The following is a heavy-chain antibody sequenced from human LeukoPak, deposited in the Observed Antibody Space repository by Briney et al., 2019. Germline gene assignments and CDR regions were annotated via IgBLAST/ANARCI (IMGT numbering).Heavy chain of an antibody. D-gene: IGHD4-23*01. CDR3: ARYYGGNSRLGY. CDR1: GFTFSSYE. V-gene: IGHV3-48*03. CDR2: INVSGSTI. Sequence: PGGSLRLSCAASGFTFSSYEMNWVRQAPGKELEWASYINVSGSTIYYADSVEGSFTISRDNAKSSMYLQMNSLRAEDMAVYYCARYYGGNSRLGYWGQGNQVTVSS. J-gene: IGHJ4*02.